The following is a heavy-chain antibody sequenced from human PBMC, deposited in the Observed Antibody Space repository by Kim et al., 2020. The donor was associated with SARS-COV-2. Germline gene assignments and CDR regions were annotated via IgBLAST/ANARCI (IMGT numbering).Heavy chain of an antibody. D-gene: IGHD3-22*01. CDR2: ISDSGDVT. J-gene: IGHJ4*02. Sequence: GGSLRLSCAASGFTFSSYGMSWVRQAPGKGLEWVSAISDSGDVTASADSVEGRFTISRDNFKNTLFLQMNSLRAEDTAVYYCPRRVGSGYFNFEYWGQGTL. CDR3: PRRVGSGYFNFEY. V-gene: IGHV3-23*01. CDR1: GFTFSSYG.